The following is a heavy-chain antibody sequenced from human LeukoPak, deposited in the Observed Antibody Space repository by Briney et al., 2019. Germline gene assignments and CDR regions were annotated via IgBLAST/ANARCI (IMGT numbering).Heavy chain of an antibody. CDR3: ARDIHRGASDI. CDR1: GFTFDDHA. CDR2: INWNGGSI. J-gene: IGHJ3*02. Sequence: GRSLRLSCAASGFTFDDHAMHWVRQAPGKGLEWVSAINWNGGSIGYADSVKGRFTISRDNAKNSLYLQMNSLRAEDTAFYFCARDIHRGASDIWGQGTMVTVSS. V-gene: IGHV3-9*01.